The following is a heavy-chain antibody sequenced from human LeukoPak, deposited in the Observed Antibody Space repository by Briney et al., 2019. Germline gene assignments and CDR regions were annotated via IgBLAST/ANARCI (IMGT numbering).Heavy chain of an antibody. Sequence: GGSLRLSCAASGFTFSSYAMSWVRQAPGKGLEWVAVISYDGSNKYYADSVKGRFTISRDNSKNTLYLQMNSLRAEDTAVYYCAKDKSMIVVAYFDYWGQGTLVTVSS. D-gene: IGHD3-22*01. CDR2: ISYDGSNK. CDR1: GFTFSSYA. CDR3: AKDKSMIVVAYFDY. V-gene: IGHV3-30*18. J-gene: IGHJ4*02.